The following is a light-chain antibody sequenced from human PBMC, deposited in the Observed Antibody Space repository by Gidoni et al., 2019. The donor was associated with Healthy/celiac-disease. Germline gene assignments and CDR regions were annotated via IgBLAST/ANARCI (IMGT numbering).Light chain of an antibody. CDR1: QSVLYSSNNNNY. J-gene: IGKJ1*01. V-gene: IGKV4-1*01. Sequence: DIVMTQSPESLAVSLGERATINCKSSQSVLYSSNNNNYLVWYQQKPGQPPKLLIYWASTRESGVPDRFSGSGSGTDFTLTISSLQAEDVAVYYCQQYYNTPWTFGQGTKVEIK. CDR2: WAS. CDR3: QQYYNTPWT.